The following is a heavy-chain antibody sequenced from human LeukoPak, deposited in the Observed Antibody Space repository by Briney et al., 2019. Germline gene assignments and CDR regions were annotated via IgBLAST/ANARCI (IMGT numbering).Heavy chain of an antibody. Sequence: GGSLRLSCAASGFTFSSYWMSWVRQAPGKGLEWVANIKQDGSEKYYVDSVKGRFTISRDNAKNSLYLQMNSLRAEDTAVYYCARVWSGYYYYYYYGMDVWGQGTTVTVSS. CDR1: GFTFSSYW. D-gene: IGHD3-3*01. J-gene: IGHJ6*02. CDR2: IKQDGSEK. CDR3: ARVWSGYYYYYYYGMDV. V-gene: IGHV3-7*04.